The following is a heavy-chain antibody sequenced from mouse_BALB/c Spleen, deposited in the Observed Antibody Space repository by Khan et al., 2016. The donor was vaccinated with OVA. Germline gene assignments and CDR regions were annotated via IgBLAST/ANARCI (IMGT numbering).Heavy chain of an antibody. CDR1: GFSLTDYG. J-gene: IGHJ4*01. Sequence: QVQLKESGPGLVAPSQNLSITCTVSGFSLTDYGVSWIRQPPGKGLEWLGVIWGGGTTYYNSALKSRMSISKDNSKSPVFLKMNSLQTDDTAMYYCAKGVWSYYFALDYWGQGTSVTVSS. D-gene: IGHD2-10*02. CDR2: IWGGGTT. CDR3: AKGVWSYYFALDY. V-gene: IGHV2-6-5*01.